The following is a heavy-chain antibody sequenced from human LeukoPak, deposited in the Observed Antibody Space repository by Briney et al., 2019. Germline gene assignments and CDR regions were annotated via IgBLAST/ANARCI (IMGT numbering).Heavy chain of an antibody. CDR3: ACAVY. CDR2: IKEDGSAK. CDR1: GFTFSSVW. J-gene: IGHJ4*02. V-gene: IGHV3-7*01. Sequence: GGSLRLSCAASGFTFSSVWMSWVRQAPGKGLEWVANIKEDGSAKSYVDSVRGRFTISRGNAKNSLYLQMNSLRAEDTAVYYCACAVYWGQGTLVAVSS.